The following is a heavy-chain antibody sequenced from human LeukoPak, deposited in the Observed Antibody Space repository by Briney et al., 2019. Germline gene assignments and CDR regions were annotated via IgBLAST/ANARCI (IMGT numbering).Heavy chain of an antibody. Sequence: SETLSLTCTVSGGSISSYYWSWIRQPPGKGLEWIGYIYYSGSTNYNPSLKSRVTISVDTSKNQFSLKLSSVTAADTAVYYWGRSIEVAAYTWSAPWGRGPLVPVS. V-gene: IGHV4-59*08. CDR2: IYYSGST. CDR3: GRSIEVAAYTWSAP. J-gene: IGHJ5*02. D-gene: IGHD6-19*01. CDR1: GGSISSYY.